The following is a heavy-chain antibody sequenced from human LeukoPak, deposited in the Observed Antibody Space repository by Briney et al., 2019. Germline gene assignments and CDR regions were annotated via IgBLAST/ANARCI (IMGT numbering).Heavy chain of an antibody. V-gene: IGHV1-2*02. J-gene: IGHJ3*02. CDR3: ARDRAPDYDFWSGHDAFDI. D-gene: IGHD3-3*01. Sequence: ASVKVSCKASGYTFTGYYMHWVRQAPGQGLEWMGWINPNSGGRNYAQKFQGRVTMTRDTSISTAYMELSRLRSDDTAVYYCARDRAPDYDFWSGHDAFDIWGQGTMVTVSS. CDR1: GYTFTGYY. CDR2: INPNSGGR.